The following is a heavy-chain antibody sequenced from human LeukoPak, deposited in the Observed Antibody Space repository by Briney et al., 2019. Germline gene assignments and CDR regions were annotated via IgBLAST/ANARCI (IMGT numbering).Heavy chain of an antibody. Sequence: PGGSLRLSCAASGSTFSSYAMHWVRQAPGKGLEWVAVISYDGSNKYYADSVKGRFTISRDNSKNTLYLQMNSLRAEDTAVYYCASLTWGSSPHYYFDYWGQGTLVTVSS. CDR3: ASLTWGSSPHYYFDY. V-gene: IGHV3-30-3*01. D-gene: IGHD3-16*01. J-gene: IGHJ4*02. CDR2: ISYDGSNK. CDR1: GSTFSSYA.